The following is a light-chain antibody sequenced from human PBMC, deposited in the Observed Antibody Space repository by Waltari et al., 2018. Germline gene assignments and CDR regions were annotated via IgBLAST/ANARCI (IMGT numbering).Light chain of an antibody. CDR1: SSDVGGNDY. CDR3: SSYAGKYV. J-gene: IGLJ3*02. V-gene: IGLV2-8*01. Sequence: QSALTQFPSASGSPGQSVTNSCTGTSSDVGGNDYTPWYQKHPGKAPKVIINEVYKLPSGVPDRFSGSMSGNTDSLTVSGLQAEDEANYYCSSYAGKYVCGGETKLTVL. CDR2: EVY.